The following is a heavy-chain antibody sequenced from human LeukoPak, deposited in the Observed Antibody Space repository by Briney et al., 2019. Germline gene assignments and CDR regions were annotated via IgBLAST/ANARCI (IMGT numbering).Heavy chain of an antibody. CDR1: GGTFSSYA. D-gene: IGHD2-2*02. CDR2: IIPIFGTA. V-gene: IGHV1-69*05. Sequence: ASVKVSCKASGGTFSSYAISWVRRAPGQGLEWMGGIIPIFGTANYAQKFQGRVTITTDESTSTAYMELSSLRSEDTAVYYCARDHGCSSTSCYTGNYYYMDVWGKGTTVTVSS. CDR3: ARDHGCSSTSCYTGNYYYMDV. J-gene: IGHJ6*03.